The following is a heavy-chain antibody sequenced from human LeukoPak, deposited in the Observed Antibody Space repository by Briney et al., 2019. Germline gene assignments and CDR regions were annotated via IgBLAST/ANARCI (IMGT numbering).Heavy chain of an antibody. Sequence: ASVKVSCKASGYTFTSYGISWVRQAPGQGLEWMGWISAYNGNTNSAQKLQGRVTMTTDTSTSTAYMELRSLSSDDTAVYYCARVEYCGGDCPRGDFDYWGQGTLVTVSS. D-gene: IGHD2-21*01. CDR2: ISAYNGNT. CDR3: ARVEYCGGDCPRGDFDY. CDR1: GYTFTSYG. V-gene: IGHV1-18*01. J-gene: IGHJ4*02.